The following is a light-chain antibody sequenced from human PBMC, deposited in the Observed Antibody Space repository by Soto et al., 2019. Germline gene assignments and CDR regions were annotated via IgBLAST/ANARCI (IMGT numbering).Light chain of an antibody. CDR2: DAS. Sequence: EIVLTQSPATLSLSPGQRATLSCRASQSVSIYLAWYQQKPGQAPRLLIYDASNRATGIPARFSGSGSGTDFTLTISSLEPEDFAVYFCQPRSNWPRTFGQGTKLEIK. CDR1: QSVSIY. J-gene: IGKJ2*01. V-gene: IGKV3-11*01. CDR3: QPRSNWPRT.